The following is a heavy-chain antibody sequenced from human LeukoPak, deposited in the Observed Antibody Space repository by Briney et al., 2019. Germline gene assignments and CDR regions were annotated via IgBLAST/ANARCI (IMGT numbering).Heavy chain of an antibody. D-gene: IGHD3-22*01. CDR1: GYTFTGYY. Sequence: ASVKVSCKASGYTFTGYYMHWVRQAPGQGLEWMGWINPNSGGTNYAQKFQGRVTMTRDTSISTAYMGLSRLRSDDTAVYYCATQDPYYYDSSGYFPVDYWGQGTLVTVSS. V-gene: IGHV1-2*02. CDR3: ATQDPYYYDSSGYFPVDY. CDR2: INPNSGGT. J-gene: IGHJ4*02.